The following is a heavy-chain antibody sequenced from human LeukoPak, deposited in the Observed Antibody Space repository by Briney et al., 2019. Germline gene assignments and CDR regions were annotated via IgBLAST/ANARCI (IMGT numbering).Heavy chain of an antibody. V-gene: IGHV4-4*07. D-gene: IGHD1-26*01. J-gene: IGHJ4*02. CDR1: GGSITSYY. CDR3: ARSGGSGTYYDGSFDY. CDR2: IYTSGST. Sequence: PSETLSLTCSVSGGSITSYYWSWIRPAAGKGLEWIGRIYTSGSTAYNPSPKSRVTMSVDTSKNQFSLKLYSVAAADTAVYYCARSGGSGTYYDGSFDYWGQGTLVTVSS.